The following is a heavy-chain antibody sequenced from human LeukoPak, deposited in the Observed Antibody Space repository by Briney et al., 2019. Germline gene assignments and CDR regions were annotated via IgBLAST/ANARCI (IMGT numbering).Heavy chain of an antibody. CDR1: AFIFSGHW. V-gene: IGHV3-7*03. J-gene: IGHJ4*02. Sequence: GGSLRLSCEGSAFIFSGHWMNWVRQTPGKGLEWVASIKEDGSERQYVDSVKGRFSISRDNTKGSLFLQLNSLRAEDTAVYYCAKAERITIFGVKDYWGQGTLVTVSS. CDR2: IKEDGSER. CDR3: AKAERITIFGVKDY. D-gene: IGHD3-3*01.